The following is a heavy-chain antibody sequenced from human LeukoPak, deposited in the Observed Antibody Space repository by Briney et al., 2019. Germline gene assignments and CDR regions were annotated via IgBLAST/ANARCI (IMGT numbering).Heavy chain of an antibody. Sequence: GGSLRLSCAASGFSLSTYALSWVRQAPGGGLEWVAAISGSGDKTYHADSVKGRFTISKDNSENRLSLQMDSLRAEDTAVYFCAKDTTAWWYHRAYMNVWGKGTTVTVS. J-gene: IGHJ6*03. CDR1: GFSLSTYA. V-gene: IGHV3-23*01. CDR3: AKDTTAWWYHRAYMNV. CDR2: ISGSGDKT. D-gene: IGHD2-15*01.